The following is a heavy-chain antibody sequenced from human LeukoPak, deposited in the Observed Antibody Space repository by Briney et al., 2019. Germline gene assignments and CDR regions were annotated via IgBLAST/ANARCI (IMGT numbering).Heavy chain of an antibody. CDR3: ARYCSGGSCLDY. J-gene: IGHJ4*02. CDR2: IYYSGST. CDR1: GGSISSYY. Sequence: SEALSLTCTVSGGSISSYYWSWIRQPPGKGLEWIGYIYYSGSTNYNPSLKSRVTISVDTSKNQFSLKLSSVTAADTAVYYCARYCSGGSCLDYWGQGTLVTVSS. D-gene: IGHD2-15*01. V-gene: IGHV4-59*01.